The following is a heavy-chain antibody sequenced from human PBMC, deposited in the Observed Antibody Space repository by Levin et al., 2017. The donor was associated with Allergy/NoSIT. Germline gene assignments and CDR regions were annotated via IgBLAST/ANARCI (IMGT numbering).Heavy chain of an antibody. CDR2: ISGSGGST. Sequence: GGSLRLSCAASGFTFSSYAMSWVRQAPGKGLEWVSAISGSGGSTYYADSVKGRFTISRDNSKNTLYLQMNSLRAEDTAVYYCARTSSMKLLWFGELLSDAFDIWGQGTMVTVSS. CDR3: ARTSSMKLLWFGELLSDAFDI. J-gene: IGHJ3*02. D-gene: IGHD3-10*01. CDR1: GFTFSSYA. V-gene: IGHV3-23*01.